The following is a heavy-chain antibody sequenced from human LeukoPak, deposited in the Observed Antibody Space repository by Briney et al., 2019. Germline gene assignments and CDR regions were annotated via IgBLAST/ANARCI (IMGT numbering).Heavy chain of an antibody. D-gene: IGHD6-6*01. J-gene: IGHJ4*02. CDR1: GFTFSSYG. Sequence: GGSLRLSCAASGFTFSSYGMHWVRQAPGKGLEWVAFIRYDGSNKYYADSVKGRFTISRDNSKNTLYLQMNSLRAEDTAVYYCAKDPQYSSSPFDYWGQGTLVTVSS. CDR3: AKDPQYSSSPFDY. CDR2: IRYDGSNK. V-gene: IGHV3-30*02.